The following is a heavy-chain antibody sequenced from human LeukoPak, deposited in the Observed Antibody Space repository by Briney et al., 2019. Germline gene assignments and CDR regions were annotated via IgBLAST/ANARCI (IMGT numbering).Heavy chain of an antibody. CDR2: IYYSGST. D-gene: IGHD3-10*01. J-gene: IGHJ3*02. CDR1: GYSISSGYY. CDR3: TRPRSYYPPIAFDI. Sequence: SETLSLTCTVSGYSISSGYYWGWIRQPPGKGLEWIGSIYYSGSTYYNPSLKSRVTISVDTSKNQFSLKLSSVTAADTAVYYCTRPRSYYPPIAFDIWGQGTMVTVSS. V-gene: IGHV4-38-2*02.